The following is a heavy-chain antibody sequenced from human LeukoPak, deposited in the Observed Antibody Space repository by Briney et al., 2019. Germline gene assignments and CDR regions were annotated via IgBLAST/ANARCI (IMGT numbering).Heavy chain of an antibody. V-gene: IGHV3-48*04. CDR3: ARGDNWNSYYYYYMDV. CDR2: ISTSSTI. Sequence: GGSLRLSCAASGFTFNSYSMNWVRQAPGKGLEGVSYISTSSTIYYADSVKGRFTISRDNAKNSLYLQMNSLRAEDTGVYYCARGDNWNSYYYYYMDVWGKGTTVTVSS. CDR1: GFTFNSYS. D-gene: IGHD1-7*01. J-gene: IGHJ6*03.